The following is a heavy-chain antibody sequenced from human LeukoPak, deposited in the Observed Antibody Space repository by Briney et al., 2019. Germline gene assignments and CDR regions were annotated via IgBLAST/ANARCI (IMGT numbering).Heavy chain of an antibody. J-gene: IGHJ5*02. CDR3: ATLGGDNWNDVDNWFDP. CDR2: INSDGSST. Sequence: PGGSLRLSCAASGFTFSSYWMHWVRQAPGKGLVWVSRINSDGSSTSYADSVKGRFTISRDNAKNTLYLQMNSLRAEDTAVYYCATLGGDNWNDVDNWFDPWGQGTLVTVSS. CDR1: GFTFSSYW. D-gene: IGHD1-20*01. V-gene: IGHV3-74*01.